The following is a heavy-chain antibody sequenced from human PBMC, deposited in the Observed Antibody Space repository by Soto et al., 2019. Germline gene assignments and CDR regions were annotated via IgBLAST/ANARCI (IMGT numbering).Heavy chain of an antibody. CDR3: AKSSATCSVMSCFRPFALDV. J-gene: IGHJ6*02. CDR1: AFTFSTYA. D-gene: IGHD2-15*01. CDR2: VSGSGGRT. Sequence: EVQLLESGGGFVQPGGSLRLSCAASAFTFSTYAMTWVRQAPGKGLEWVSSVSGSGGRTYYAYSVKGPFTISRDNATNTLYLHMNSLRPEDTAVYFCAKSSATCSVMSCFRPFALDVWGQGTTVTVSS. V-gene: IGHV3-23*01.